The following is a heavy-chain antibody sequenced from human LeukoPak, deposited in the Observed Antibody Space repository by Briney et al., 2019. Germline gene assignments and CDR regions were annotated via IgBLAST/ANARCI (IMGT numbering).Heavy chain of an antibody. V-gene: IGHV3-21*01. D-gene: IGHD3-10*01. CDR3: ARDKVRAYYGMDV. Sequence: SGGSLRLSCAASGFTFSSYSMNWVRQAPGKGLEWVSSISSSSSYIYYADSVKGRFTVSRDNAKNSLYLQMNSLRAEDTAVYYCARDKVRAYYGMDVWGQGTTVTVSS. J-gene: IGHJ6*02. CDR1: GFTFSSYS. CDR2: ISSSSSYI.